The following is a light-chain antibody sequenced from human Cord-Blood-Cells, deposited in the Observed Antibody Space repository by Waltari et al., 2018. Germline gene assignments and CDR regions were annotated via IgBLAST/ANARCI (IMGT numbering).Light chain of an antibody. CDR3: QQFNSYPRT. J-gene: IGKJ1*01. V-gene: IGKV1-13*02. CDR1: QGISSA. CDR2: DAS. Sequence: ATQLTQSPSSLSASAGDRVTITCRASQGISSALAWYQQKPGKAPKLLIYDASSLESGVPSRVSGSGAWTDFTLTISSLQPEDFATYYCQQFNSYPRTFGQGTKVEIK.